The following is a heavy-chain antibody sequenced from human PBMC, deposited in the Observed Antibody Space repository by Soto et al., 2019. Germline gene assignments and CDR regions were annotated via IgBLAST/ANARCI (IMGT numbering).Heavy chain of an antibody. CDR3: ARQGLEVAGTFPLRYFDY. CDR2: IYYSGST. J-gene: IGHJ4*02. CDR1: GGSISSSSYY. Sequence: SETLSLTCTVSGGSISSSSYYWGWIRQPPGKGLEWIGSIYYSGSTYYNPSLKSRVTISVDTSKNQFSLKLSSVTAADTAVYYCARQGLEVAGTFPLRYFDYWGQGTLVTVSS. D-gene: IGHD6-19*01. V-gene: IGHV4-39*01.